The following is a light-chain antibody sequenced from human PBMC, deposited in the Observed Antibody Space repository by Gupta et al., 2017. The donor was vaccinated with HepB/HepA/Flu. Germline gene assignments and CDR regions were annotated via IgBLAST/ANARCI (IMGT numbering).Light chain of an antibody. J-gene: IGLJ1*01. CDR1: SSDLGSYNL. Sequence: QSALTQPASVSGSPGQSITISCTGTSSDLGSYNLVSWYQQHPGKAPKLMIYEVSRRPSGVSNRFSGSKSGNTASLTISGLQAEDEDDYYCCSYAGSKVFGTGTKVTVL. CDR2: EVS. CDR3: CSYAGSKV. V-gene: IGLV2-23*02.